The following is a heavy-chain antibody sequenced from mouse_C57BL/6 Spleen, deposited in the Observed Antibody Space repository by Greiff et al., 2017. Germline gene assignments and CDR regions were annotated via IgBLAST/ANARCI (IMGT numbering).Heavy chain of an antibody. J-gene: IGHJ2*01. CDR1: GFTFSSYG. CDR3: ARNKEIHPFDY. Sequence: EVKLVESGGDLVKPGGSLKLSCAATGFTFSSYGMSWVRQTPDKRLEWVATISSGGSYTYYPDSVKGRFTISRDNAKNTLYLQLSSLKTEDTAMYYYARNKEIHPFDYWGQGTTLTVSS. V-gene: IGHV5-6*01. CDR2: ISSGGSYT. D-gene: IGHD1-2*01.